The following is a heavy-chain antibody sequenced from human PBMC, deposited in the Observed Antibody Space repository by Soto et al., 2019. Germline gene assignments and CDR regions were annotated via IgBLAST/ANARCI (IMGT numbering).Heavy chain of an antibody. D-gene: IGHD3-3*01. CDR3: ARGGQDFWSGPFDY. J-gene: IGHJ4*02. V-gene: IGHV4-4*07. CDR2: IDNSGST. CDR1: GGSISNYF. Sequence: PSDTLSITSTVSGGSISNYFCNRIRQPAGKGLEWIGRIDNSGSTNYNPSLKSRITMSADTSRNQFSLKLNSVTAADTAVYYCARGGQDFWSGPFDYWGQGALVTVSS.